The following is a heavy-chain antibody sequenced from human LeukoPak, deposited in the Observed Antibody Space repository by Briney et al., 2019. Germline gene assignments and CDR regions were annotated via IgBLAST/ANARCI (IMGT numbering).Heavy chain of an antibody. CDR2: IYPGDSDT. CDR1: GYSFTSYW. CDR3: ARRFYYGSGSYSYYFDY. D-gene: IGHD3-10*01. Sequence: GESLKISCKGSGYSFTSYWIGWVRQMPGKGLEWMGIIYPGDSDTRYSPSFQGQVTISADKSISTAYLRWSSLKASDTAMYYCARRFYYGSGSYSYYFDYWGQGTLVTVSS. J-gene: IGHJ4*02. V-gene: IGHV5-51*01.